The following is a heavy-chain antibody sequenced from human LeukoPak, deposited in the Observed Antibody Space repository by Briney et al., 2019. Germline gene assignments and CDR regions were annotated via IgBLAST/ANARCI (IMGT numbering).Heavy chain of an antibody. CDR2: IYYSGST. CDR3: ARGIAAVKKVYYYYYMDV. Sequence: SETLSLTCTVSGGSISSYYWSWIRQPPGKGLEWIGYIYYSGSTNYNPSLKSRVTISVDTSKNQFSLKLSSVTAADTAVYYCARGIAAVKKVYYYYYMDVWGKGTTVTVSS. D-gene: IGHD6-13*01. CDR1: GGSISSYY. J-gene: IGHJ6*03. V-gene: IGHV4-59*01.